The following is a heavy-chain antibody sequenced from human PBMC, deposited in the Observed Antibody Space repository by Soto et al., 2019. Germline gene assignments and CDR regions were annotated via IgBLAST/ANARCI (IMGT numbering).Heavy chain of an antibody. Sequence: PGGSLRLSCAASGFTFSSFSMNWVRQAPGKGLEWVSSISSSSSYIYYADSVKGRSTISRDNSKNTLYLQMNSLRAEDTAVYYCAKSGSGYYYDGKIWGAALDYWGQGTLVTVSS. CDR2: ISSSSSYI. V-gene: IGHV3-21*04. CDR1: GFTFSSFS. D-gene: IGHD3-22*01. J-gene: IGHJ4*02. CDR3: AKSGSGYYYDGKIWGAALDY.